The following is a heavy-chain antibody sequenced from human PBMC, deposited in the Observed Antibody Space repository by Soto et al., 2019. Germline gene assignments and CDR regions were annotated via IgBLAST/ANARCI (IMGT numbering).Heavy chain of an antibody. CDR2: IDREDYSK. Sequence: DVRLVESGGGLFQPGGSLRLSCVASGFSFRDYWMHWVRQAPGKGLVWVSRIDREDYSKTYADSVKGRFTISRDNAKNTLFLQMNSLTVEDTAVYYCVQQMTEGTAVDYWGQGTLVTVSS. CDR3: VQQMTEGTAVDY. CDR1: GFSFRDYW. V-gene: IGHV3-74*03. J-gene: IGHJ4*02. D-gene: IGHD1-1*01.